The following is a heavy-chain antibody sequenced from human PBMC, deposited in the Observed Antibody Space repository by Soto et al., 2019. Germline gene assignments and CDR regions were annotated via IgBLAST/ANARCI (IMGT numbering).Heavy chain of an antibody. CDR2: ISGSGGST. D-gene: IGHD3-10*01. Sequence: GSLRLSCAASGFTFSSYAMSWVRQAPGKGLEWVSAISGSGGSTYYADSVKGRFTISRDNSKNTLYLQMNSLRAEDTAVYYCAKPNYGSGSYSISNFDYWGQGTLVTVS. CDR1: GFTFSSYA. V-gene: IGHV3-23*01. J-gene: IGHJ4*02. CDR3: AKPNYGSGSYSISNFDY.